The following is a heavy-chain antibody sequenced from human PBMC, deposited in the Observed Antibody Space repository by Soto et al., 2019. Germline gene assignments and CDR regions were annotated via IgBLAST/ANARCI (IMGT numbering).Heavy chain of an antibody. CDR1: GPTISNSIYC. CDR2: IYYSGST. J-gene: IGHJ4*02. V-gene: IGHV4-39*01. CDR3: AIYGRNSIYSDY. D-gene: IGHD4-17*01. Sequence: SDTQYMSGTASGPTISNSIYCCILIRQPPGKGLEWIGSIYYSGSTYYNPSLKSRVTISVDTSKNQFSLKLSSVTAADTAVYYCAIYGRNSIYSDYWGQGILRSVS.